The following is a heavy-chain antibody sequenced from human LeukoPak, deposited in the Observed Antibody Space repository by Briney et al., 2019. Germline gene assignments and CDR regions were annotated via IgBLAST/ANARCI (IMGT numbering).Heavy chain of an antibody. CDR1: GFTFSSYS. V-gene: IGHV3-21*01. J-gene: IGHJ4*02. CDR3: ARGSAVRGVIPYYFDY. D-gene: IGHD3-10*01. Sequence: GGSLRLSCAASGFTFSSYSMSWVRQAPGKGLEWVSSISSSSSYIYYADSVKGRFTISRDNAKNSLYLQMNSLRAEDTAVYYCARGSAVRGVIPYYFDYWGQGTLVTVSS. CDR2: ISSSSSYI.